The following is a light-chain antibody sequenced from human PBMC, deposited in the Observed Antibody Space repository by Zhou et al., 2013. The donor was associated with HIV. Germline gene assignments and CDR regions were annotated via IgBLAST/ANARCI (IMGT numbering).Light chain of an antibody. CDR3: QQFDSYPLT. J-gene: IGKJ4*01. V-gene: IGKV1-13*02. Sequence: AIHLTQSPSSLSASIGDTVTITCRASQAITSALAWYQQKPGKPPKLLIYDVSSLQSGVPSRYSGSGSATDFTLTINSLQPEDFATYVCQQFDSYPLTFGGGTQVEI. CDR1: QAITSA. CDR2: DVS.